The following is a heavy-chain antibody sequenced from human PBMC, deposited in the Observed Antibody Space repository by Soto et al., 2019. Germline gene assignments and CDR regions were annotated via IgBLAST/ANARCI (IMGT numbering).Heavy chain of an antibody. D-gene: IGHD6-19*01. Sequence: ASVKVSCKVSRYTLTELSMHWVRQAPGKGLEWMGGFDPEDGETIYAQKFQGRVTMTEDTSTDTAYMELSSLRSEDTAVYYCATDLYSSGCFEYWGQGTLVSVSS. CDR3: ATDLYSSGCFEY. CDR1: RYTLTELS. V-gene: IGHV1-24*01. J-gene: IGHJ4*02. CDR2: FDPEDGET.